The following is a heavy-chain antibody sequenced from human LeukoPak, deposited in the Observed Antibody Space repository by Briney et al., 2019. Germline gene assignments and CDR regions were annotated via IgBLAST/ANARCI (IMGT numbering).Heavy chain of an antibody. CDR3: AKMRWELNYFDY. J-gene: IGHJ4*02. V-gene: IGHV3-23*01. D-gene: IGHD4-23*01. CDR1: GFTFSSNA. CDR2: ISGSSSSGRT. Sequence: GSLRVSCAASGFTFSSNAMSWVRQAPGKGLEWVSAISGSSSSGRTFYADSVRGRFTISRDNSKNTLYLQMNSLRAEDTAIYYCAKMRWELNYFDYWGQGTLVTVSS.